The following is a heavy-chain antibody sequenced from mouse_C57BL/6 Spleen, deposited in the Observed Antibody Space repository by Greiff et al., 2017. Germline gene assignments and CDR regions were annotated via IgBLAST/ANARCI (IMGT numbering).Heavy chain of an antibody. CDR3: AREGYDYDGYC. J-gene: IGHJ2*01. V-gene: IGHV3-6*01. CDR2: ISYDGSN. Sequence: VQLKESGPGLVKPSQSLSLTCSVTGYSITSGYYWNWIRQFPGNKLEWMGYISYDGSNKSNQSLKNRISITRDTSKNQFFLKLNSVTTEDTATYYGAREGYDYDGYCWGQGTTLTVSS. CDR1: GYSITSGYY. D-gene: IGHD2-4*01.